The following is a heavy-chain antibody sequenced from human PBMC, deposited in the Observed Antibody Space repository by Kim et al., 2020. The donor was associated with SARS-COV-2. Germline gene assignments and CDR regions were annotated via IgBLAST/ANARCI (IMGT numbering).Heavy chain of an antibody. Sequence: TPSLKRRVTISVAKSKNQFSLKLSSVTAADTAVYYCASGDCSGGSCYDNYWGQGTLVTVSS. D-gene: IGHD2-15*01. CDR3: ASGDCSGGSCYDNY. V-gene: IGHV4-4*02. J-gene: IGHJ4*02.